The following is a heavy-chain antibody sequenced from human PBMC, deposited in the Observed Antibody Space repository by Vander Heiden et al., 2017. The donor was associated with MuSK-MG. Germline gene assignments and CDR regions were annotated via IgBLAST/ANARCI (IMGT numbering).Heavy chain of an antibody. CDR2: INPNSGGT. J-gene: IGHJ4*02. Sequence: VQLVQSAAEVKKPWASVKVSCTASGYTYTGYYMHWVRQAPGQGLEWMGWINPNSGGTNYAQKFQGRVTMTRDTSISTAYMELSRLRSDDTAVYYCARCSVAAAGTGDFDYWGQGTLVTVSS. CDR1: GYTYTGYY. CDR3: ARCSVAAAGTGDFDY. V-gene: IGHV1-2*02. D-gene: IGHD6-13*01.